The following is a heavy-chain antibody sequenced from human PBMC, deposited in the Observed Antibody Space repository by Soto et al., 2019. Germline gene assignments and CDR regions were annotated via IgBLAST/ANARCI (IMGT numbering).Heavy chain of an antibody. CDR3: ARGGRYGDYVGEYFQH. CDR2: INPNSGGT. Sequence: QVQLVQAGAEVKKPGASVKVSCKASGYTFTGYYRHWVRQAPGQGLEWMGWINPNSGGTNYAQKFQGWVTMTRDTSISTAYMELSRLRSDDTAVYYCARGGRYGDYVGEYFQHWGQGTLVTVSS. V-gene: IGHV1-2*04. CDR1: GYTFTGYY. D-gene: IGHD4-17*01. J-gene: IGHJ1*01.